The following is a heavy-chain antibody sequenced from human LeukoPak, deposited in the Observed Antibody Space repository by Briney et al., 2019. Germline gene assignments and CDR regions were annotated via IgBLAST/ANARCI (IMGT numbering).Heavy chain of an antibody. Sequence: PGGSLRLSCAASGFTFSSYAMSWVRQAPGKGLEWVSAISGSGGSTYYADSVKGRFTISRDNSKNTLYLQMNSLRAEDTAVYYCATSTYYYDSSGYYYEPNFDYWGQGTLVTVSS. D-gene: IGHD3-22*01. V-gene: IGHV3-23*01. J-gene: IGHJ4*02. CDR3: ATSTYYYDSSGYYYEPNFDY. CDR2: ISGSGGST. CDR1: GFTFSSYA.